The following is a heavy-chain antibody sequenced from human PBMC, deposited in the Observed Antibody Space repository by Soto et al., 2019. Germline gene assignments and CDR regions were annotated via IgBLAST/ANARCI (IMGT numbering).Heavy chain of an antibody. Sequence: QVQLQESGPGLVKPSQTLSLTCTVSGGSISSGGYYWSWIRQHPGKGLEWIGYIYYSGSTYYNPSIKSRVTIAVDTSKNQFSLKLSSVTAADTAVYYCASSGYSYGHGDWYFDLWGRGTLVTVSS. CDR2: IYYSGST. CDR1: GGSISSGGYY. V-gene: IGHV4-31*03. CDR3: ASSGYSYGHGDWYFDL. D-gene: IGHD5-18*01. J-gene: IGHJ2*01.